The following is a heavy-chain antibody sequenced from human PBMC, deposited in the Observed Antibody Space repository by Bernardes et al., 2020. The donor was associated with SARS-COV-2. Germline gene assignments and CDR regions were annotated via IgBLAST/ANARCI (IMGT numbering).Heavy chain of an antibody. D-gene: IGHD1-1*01. J-gene: IGHJ4*02. Sequence: GGSLRLSCTASGFTFSSYSMNWVRQAPGKGLEWVSSISSSSSYIYYADSVKGRFTISRDNAKNSLYLQMNSLRAEDTAVYYCATRTTGTTLPFDYWGQGTLVTVSS. CDR3: ATRTTGTTLPFDY. CDR1: GFTFSSYS. V-gene: IGHV3-21*01. CDR2: ISSSSSYI.